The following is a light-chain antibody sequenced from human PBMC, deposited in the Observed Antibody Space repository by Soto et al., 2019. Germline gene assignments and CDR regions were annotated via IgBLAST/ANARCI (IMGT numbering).Light chain of an antibody. V-gene: IGKV3-20*01. J-gene: IGKJ1*01. Sequence: LSPGERGTLSCRASQNLGTLYLAWFQQKSGQAPRLLIYSASRRATGIPDRFTGSGSGTDFTLTINRVEPEDFAVYFCQQYAGSPRTFGQGTKVDIK. CDR3: QQYAGSPRT. CDR1: QNLGTLY. CDR2: SAS.